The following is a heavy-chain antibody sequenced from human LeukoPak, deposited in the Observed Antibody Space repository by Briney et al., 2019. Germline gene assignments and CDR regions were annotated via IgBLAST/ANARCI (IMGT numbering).Heavy chain of an antibody. V-gene: IGHV1-18*01. J-gene: IGHJ4*02. Sequence: GASVKVSCKASGYSFYSYGIGWLRQAPAQGLEWMGWITANNGNTNYAQKFQGRVTIATDTFPTPAFMELRSLTSDDTALYYFAEDRGIAARPVLDYWGQGTLVTVSS. CDR2: ITANNGNT. CDR3: AEDRGIAARPVLDY. CDR1: GYSFYSYG. D-gene: IGHD6-6*01.